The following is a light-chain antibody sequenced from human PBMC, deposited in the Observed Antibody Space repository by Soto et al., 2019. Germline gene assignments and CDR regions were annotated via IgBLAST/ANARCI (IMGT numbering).Light chain of an antibody. CDR3: QHDGTSAL. Sequence: EIVLTQSPGTLSLSPGERATLSCRASQSVSDSYLAWSQQKPGQAPRLLIYASSRASGIPVRFSGSGSGTDVTLTISRLEPEVFAVYYCQHDGTSALFGPGTKVDIK. CDR2: AS. CDR1: QSVSDSY. J-gene: IGKJ3*01. V-gene: IGKV3-20*01.